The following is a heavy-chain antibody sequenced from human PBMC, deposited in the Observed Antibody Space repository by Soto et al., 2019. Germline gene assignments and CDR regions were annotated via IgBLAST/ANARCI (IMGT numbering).Heavy chain of an antibody. V-gene: IGHV4-61*08. J-gene: IGHJ4*02. CDR1: GGSVSSGDYY. CDR2: IYYSGRT. CDR3: ARGRGWFGGESDY. D-gene: IGHD3-10*01. Sequence: QVQLQESGPGLVKPSETLSLTCTVSGGSVSSGDYYWNWIRQPPGKGLEWIGYIYYSGRTNYNPSLKSRITISADTSKNQFSLKVNSMTAADTAVYYCARGRGWFGGESDYWGQGTLVTVSS.